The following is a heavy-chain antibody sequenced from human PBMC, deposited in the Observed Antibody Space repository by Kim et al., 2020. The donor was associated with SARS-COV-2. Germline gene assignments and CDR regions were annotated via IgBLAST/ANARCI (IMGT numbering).Heavy chain of an antibody. V-gene: IGHV5-10-1*01. Sequence: GESLKISCKGSGYSFTSYWISWVRQMPGKGLEWMGRIDPSDSYTNYSPSFQGHVTISADKSISTAYLQWSSLKASDTAMYYCARSDIVVVVAATGVDRGYGMDVWGQGTTVTVSS. D-gene: IGHD2-15*01. CDR1: GYSFTSYW. CDR2: IDPSDSYT. CDR3: ARSDIVVVVAATGVDRGYGMDV. J-gene: IGHJ6*02.